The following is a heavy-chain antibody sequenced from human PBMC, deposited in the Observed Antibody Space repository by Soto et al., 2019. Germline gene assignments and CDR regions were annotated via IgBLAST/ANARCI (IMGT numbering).Heavy chain of an antibody. D-gene: IGHD2-21*02. J-gene: IGHJ6*02. Sequence: SETLSLTCTFSGGSVRSGSYYLSWIRQPPGKGLEWIGYMYNTGSTVYNPSFKSRVTISVDTSKNQFSLKLNSVTAADTAVYYCARDLWGYCGTDCYPLDVWGQGTTVTVSS. CDR2: MYNTGST. V-gene: IGHV4-61*01. CDR1: GGSVRSGSYY. CDR3: ARDLWGYCGTDCYPLDV.